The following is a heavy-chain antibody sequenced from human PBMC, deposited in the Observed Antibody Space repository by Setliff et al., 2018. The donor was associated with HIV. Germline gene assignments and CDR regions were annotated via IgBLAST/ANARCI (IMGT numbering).Heavy chain of an antibody. J-gene: IGHJ5*01. Sequence: PSETLSLTCSVSGVSITNNYWTWIRQPPGKGLEWIGFIYYSGTTNYNPSLKSRVTMSLDTSKNQFSLTLTAVTAADTTVYYCARDAGTSIEESGDAYTWIDSWGQGTLVTVSS. V-gene: IGHV4-59*12. CDR3: ARDAGTSIEESGDAYTWIDS. CDR1: GVSITNNY. D-gene: IGHD2-21*02. CDR2: IYYSGTT.